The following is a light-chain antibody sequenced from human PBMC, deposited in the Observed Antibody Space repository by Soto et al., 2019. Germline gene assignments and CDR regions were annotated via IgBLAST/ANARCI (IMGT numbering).Light chain of an antibody. CDR1: SSDVGGYDY. CDR3: NSYSTSRTPLV. Sequence: QSVLTQPASVSGSPGQSITISCTGTSSDVGGYDYVSWYQQHPGKAPRLMIYDVNNRPSGVSNRFSGSKSGNTASLTISGLQAEDEADYYCNSYSTSRTPLVFGGGTKLTVL. V-gene: IGLV2-14*03. J-gene: IGLJ2*01. CDR2: DVN.